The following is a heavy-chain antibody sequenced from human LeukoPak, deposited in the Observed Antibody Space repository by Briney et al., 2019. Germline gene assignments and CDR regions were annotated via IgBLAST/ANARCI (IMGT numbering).Heavy chain of an antibody. D-gene: IGHD3-10*01. V-gene: IGHV3-21*01. CDR1: GFTFSSYS. Sequence: GGSLRLSCAASGFTFSSYSMNWVRQAPGKGLEWVSSISSSSSYIYYADSVKGRFTISRDNAKNSLYLQMNSLRAEDTAVYYCARSLGPSITMVRGPSGMDVWGQGTTVTVSS. J-gene: IGHJ6*02. CDR3: ARSLGPSITMVRGPSGMDV. CDR2: ISSSSSYI.